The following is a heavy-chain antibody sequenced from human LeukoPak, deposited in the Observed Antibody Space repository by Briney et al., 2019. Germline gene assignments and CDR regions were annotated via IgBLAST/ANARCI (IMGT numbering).Heavy chain of an antibody. D-gene: IGHD3-3*02. Sequence: GGSLRLSCAASGFTVSSNLMTWVRQSPGRGLEWLSSSYSAGATYYADSVKGRFTISRDHSNNSVSLQMTNLRVEDTAIYYCARGASRISWPGIDYWGQGTLVTASS. CDR1: GFTVSSNL. J-gene: IGHJ4*02. V-gene: IGHV3-53*01. CDR3: ARGASRISWPGIDY. CDR2: SYSAGAT.